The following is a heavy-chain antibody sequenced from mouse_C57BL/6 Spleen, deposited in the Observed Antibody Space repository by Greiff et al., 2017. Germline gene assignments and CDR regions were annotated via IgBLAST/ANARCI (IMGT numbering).Heavy chain of an antibody. V-gene: IGHV1-80*01. CDR1: GYAFSSSW. D-gene: IGHD1-1*02. Sequence: VQLQQSGAELVKPGASVKISCKASGYAFSSSWMNWVKQRPGKGLEWIGQIYPGDGDTNYNGKFKGKATLTADKSSSTAYMQLSSLTSEDSAVYFCARRYGDAMDYWGQGTAVTVSS. CDR3: ARRYGDAMDY. CDR2: IYPGDGDT. J-gene: IGHJ4*01.